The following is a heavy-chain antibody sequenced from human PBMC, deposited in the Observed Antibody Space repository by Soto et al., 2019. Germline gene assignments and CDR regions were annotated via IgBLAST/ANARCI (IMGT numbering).Heavy chain of an antibody. CDR1: GFAFDTYG. Sequence: EGSLRLSCEASGFAFDTYGMHWIRQGAGQGLEWVATMSYDGSKIYYRDSVRGRFSISRDDSKRTLYLQMNSLRAEDTAVYYCAKDRDPYYYYYLLDVWGQGTTVTVSS. J-gene: IGHJ6*02. V-gene: IGHV3-30*18. CDR3: AKDRDPYYYYYLLDV. CDR2: MSYDGSKI.